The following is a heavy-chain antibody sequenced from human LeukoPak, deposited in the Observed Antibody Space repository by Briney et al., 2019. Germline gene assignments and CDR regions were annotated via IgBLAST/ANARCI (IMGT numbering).Heavy chain of an antibody. CDR2: INPNSGGT. Sequence: ASVKLSCKASGYTFTGYYMHWVRQPPGQGLEWMGWINPNSGGTNYAQKFQRRVTMTRDTSISTAYMELSRLRSDDTAVYYCARLYGSDDYYYYGMDVWGQGTTVTVSS. J-gene: IGHJ6*02. CDR1: GYTFTGYY. CDR3: ARLYGSDDYYYYGMDV. D-gene: IGHD3-10*01. V-gene: IGHV1-2*02.